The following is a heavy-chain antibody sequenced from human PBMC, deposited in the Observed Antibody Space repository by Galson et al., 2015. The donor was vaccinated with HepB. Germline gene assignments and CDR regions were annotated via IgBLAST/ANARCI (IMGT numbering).Heavy chain of an antibody. CDR1: GFTFSSYG. V-gene: IGHV3-30*18. J-gene: IGHJ4*02. CDR3: AKDTLRGGYCSSTSCSSSSSYYFDY. Sequence: SLRLSCAVSGFTFSSYGMHWVRQAPGKGLEWVAVISYDGSNKYYADSVKGRFTISRDNSKNTLYLQMNSLRAEDTAVYYCAKDTLRGGYCSSTSCSSSSSYYFDYWGQGTLVTVSS. D-gene: IGHD2-2*01. CDR2: ISYDGSNK.